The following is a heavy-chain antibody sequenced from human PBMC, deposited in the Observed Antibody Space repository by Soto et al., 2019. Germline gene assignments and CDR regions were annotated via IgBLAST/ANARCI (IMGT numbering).Heavy chain of an antibody. Sequence: SETLSLTCAVYGGSFSGYYWSWIRQPPGKGLEWIGEINHSGSTNYNPSLKSRVTISVDTSKNQFSLKLSSVTAADTAVYYCARGLGGRRYGMDVWGQGTTVTVSS. D-gene: IGHD3-16*01. V-gene: IGHV4-34*01. J-gene: IGHJ6*02. CDR1: GGSFSGYY. CDR2: INHSGST. CDR3: ARGLGGRRYGMDV.